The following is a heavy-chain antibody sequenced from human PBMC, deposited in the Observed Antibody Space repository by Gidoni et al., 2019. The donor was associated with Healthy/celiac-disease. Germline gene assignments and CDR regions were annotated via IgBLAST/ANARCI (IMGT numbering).Heavy chain of an antibody. V-gene: IGHV1-69*01. CDR1: GGTFSSSA. J-gene: IGHJ6*02. CDR3: ARNEENSGYDYFDRYYYYGMDV. D-gene: IGHD5-12*01. Sequence: QVHLVQSGAEVKKPGSSVEVSCKASGGTFSSSAISWVRQAPGQGLEWLGGISPIFGTANYAQKFQGRVTITADESTSTAYMELSSLRSEDTAVYYCARNEENSGYDYFDRYYYYGMDVWGQGTTVTVSS. CDR2: ISPIFGTA.